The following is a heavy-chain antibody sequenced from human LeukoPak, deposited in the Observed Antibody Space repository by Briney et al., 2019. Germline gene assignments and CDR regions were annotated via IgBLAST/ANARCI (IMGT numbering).Heavy chain of an antibody. Sequence: SQTLSLTCAISGDSVSSNSAAWNWIRQSPSRGPEWLGRTYYRSDWYKDYAVSVKSRISINRDTSKNQFSLQLNSVTPEDTAVYYCARDEGSSNWSYFDYWGQGILVTVSS. D-gene: IGHD6-13*01. CDR3: ARDEGSSNWSYFDY. J-gene: IGHJ4*02. CDR1: GDSVSSNSAA. V-gene: IGHV6-1*01. CDR2: TYYRSDWYK.